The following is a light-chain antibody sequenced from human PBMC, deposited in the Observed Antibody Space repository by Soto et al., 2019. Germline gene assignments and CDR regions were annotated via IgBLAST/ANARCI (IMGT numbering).Light chain of an antibody. CDR2: RNN. CDR1: STDFVSYN. J-gene: IGLJ2*01. V-gene: IGLV1-47*01. CDR3: GGWDDSLSGPV. Sequence: QPVLTQPPSVSGSPGQSVTISCTGTSTDFVSYNRVSWYQQPPGTAPKLLIQRNNQRPSGVPARFSGSKSGTSASLAISGLRSEDEADYYCGGWDDSLSGPVFGGGTKLTVL.